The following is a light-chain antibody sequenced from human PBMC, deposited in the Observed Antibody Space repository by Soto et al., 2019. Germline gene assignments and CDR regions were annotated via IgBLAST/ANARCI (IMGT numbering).Light chain of an antibody. CDR3: LQLFRYPLT. CDR2: SAS. Sequence: DIQLTQSPSFLSASVGDRITITCRASQGISNYLAWYQQKPGKAPELLVYSASTLQSGVPSRFSGGGSETEFSLTIGTLQPEDFATYDCLQLFRYPLTFGGGTKVDLK. V-gene: IGKV1-9*01. CDR1: QGISNY. J-gene: IGKJ4*01.